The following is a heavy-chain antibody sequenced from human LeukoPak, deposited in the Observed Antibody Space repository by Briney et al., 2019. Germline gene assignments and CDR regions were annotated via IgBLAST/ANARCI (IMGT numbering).Heavy chain of an antibody. J-gene: IGHJ5*02. D-gene: IGHD3-22*01. CDR2: IIPIFGTA. CDR3: AREMDYYDSSGYPRTGSQYP. V-gene: IGHV1-69*05. CDR1: GGTFSSYA. Sequence: SVKVSCKASGGTFSSYAISWVRQAPGQGLEWMGGIIPIFGTANYAQNFQRRVTTTTDESTSTDYMELSSLRSEDTAVYYCAREMDYYDSSGYPRTGSQYPWGQGTLVTVSS.